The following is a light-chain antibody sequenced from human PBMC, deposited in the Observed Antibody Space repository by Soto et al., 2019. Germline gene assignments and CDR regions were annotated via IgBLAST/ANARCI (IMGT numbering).Light chain of an antibody. CDR2: GAS. J-gene: IGKJ4*01. Sequence: IVMTQSPATLSVSPGERATLSCRASQSVSSYLAWYQQKPGQAPRLLIYGASTGATGIPARFSGSGSGTEFILTISSLQSEDFAVYYCQQYSKWPVTFGGGTKVDIK. CDR3: QQYSKWPVT. V-gene: IGKV3-15*01. CDR1: QSVSSY.